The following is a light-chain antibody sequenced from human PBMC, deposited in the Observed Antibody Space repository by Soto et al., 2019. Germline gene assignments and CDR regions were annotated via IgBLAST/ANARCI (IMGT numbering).Light chain of an antibody. V-gene: IGKV3-15*01. Sequence: EIVMTQSPATLSVSPGERATLSCRASQSVSSNLAWYQRKPGQAPRLLIYGASTRATGIPARFSGSGSGTEFTLTISSLQSEDFAAYYCQQYNNWPPLTFGGGTKVEIK. CDR2: GAS. J-gene: IGKJ4*01. CDR1: QSVSSN. CDR3: QQYNNWPPLT.